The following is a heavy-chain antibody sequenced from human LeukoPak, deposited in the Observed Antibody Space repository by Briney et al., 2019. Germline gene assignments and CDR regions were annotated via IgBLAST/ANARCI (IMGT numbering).Heavy chain of an antibody. CDR2: INPNSGGT. CDR3: AGWRYYYDSSGYYYRNQYGMDV. CDR1: GNTFTGYY. D-gene: IGHD3-22*01. V-gene: IGHV1-2*02. Sequence: ASVKVSCKASGNTFTGYYMHWVRQAPGQGLEWMGWINPNSGGTNYAQKFQGRVTMTRDTSISTAYMELSRLRSDDTAVYYCAGWRYYYDSSGYYYRNQYGMDVWGQGTTVTVSS. J-gene: IGHJ6*02.